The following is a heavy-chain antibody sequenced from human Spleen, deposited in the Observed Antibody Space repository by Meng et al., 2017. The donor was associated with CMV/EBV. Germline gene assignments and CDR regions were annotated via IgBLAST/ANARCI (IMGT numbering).Heavy chain of an antibody. CDR1: GYTFTSYG. CDR2: ISAYNGNT. V-gene: IGHV1-18*01. Sequence: ASVKGSCKASGYTFTSYGISWVRQAPGQGLEWLGWISAYNGNTNYAQKHQGRVTMTTYTSTSTAYMELRSLRSDDTAVYYCASTYCSRTSCYTTTPYGMDVWGQGTTVTVSS. D-gene: IGHD2-2*02. J-gene: IGHJ6*02. CDR3: ASTYCSRTSCYTTTPYGMDV.